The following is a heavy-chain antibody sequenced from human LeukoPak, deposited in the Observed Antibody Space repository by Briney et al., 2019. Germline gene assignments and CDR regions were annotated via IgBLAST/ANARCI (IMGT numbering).Heavy chain of an antibody. CDR3: ARERADSGRVDP. D-gene: IGHD3-10*01. Sequence: GGSLRLSCAASGFTFSDYYMSWIRQAPGKWLGWVSYISSSGSTIFYADSVKGRFTISRDNAKNSLYLKMKSLRAEDTAVHYCARERADSGRVDPWGQGTLVTVSS. CDR1: GFTFSDYY. CDR2: ISSSGSTI. V-gene: IGHV3-11*01. J-gene: IGHJ5*02.